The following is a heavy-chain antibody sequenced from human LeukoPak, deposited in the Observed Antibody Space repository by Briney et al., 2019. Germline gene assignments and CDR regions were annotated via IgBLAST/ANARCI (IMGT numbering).Heavy chain of an antibody. D-gene: IGHD2-2*01. Sequence: GGSLRLSCAASGLTFSSYAMSWVRQAPGKGLEWVSAISGSGGSTYYADSVKGRFTISRDNSKNTLYLQMNSLRAEDTAVYYCAREDIVVVPAAIRGYYGMDVWGQGTTVTVSS. CDR2: ISGSGGST. CDR3: AREDIVVVPAAIRGYYGMDV. J-gene: IGHJ6*02. V-gene: IGHV3-23*01. CDR1: GLTFSSYA.